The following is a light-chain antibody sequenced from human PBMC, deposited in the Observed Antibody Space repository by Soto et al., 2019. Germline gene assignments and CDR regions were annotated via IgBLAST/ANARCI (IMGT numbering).Light chain of an antibody. V-gene: IGLV2-14*01. CDR2: EVS. CDR3: SSYTTRSSLAFV. Sequence: QSALTQPASVSGSSGQSVAISCTGTRSAGAGYDYVSWYLHHTGKAPQLMFFEVSNQPLGVSNRFSGSKSGNRASLTISRLQAEDEADYYGSSYTTRSSLAFVFGTGTKVTVI. CDR1: RSAGAGYDY. J-gene: IGLJ1*01.